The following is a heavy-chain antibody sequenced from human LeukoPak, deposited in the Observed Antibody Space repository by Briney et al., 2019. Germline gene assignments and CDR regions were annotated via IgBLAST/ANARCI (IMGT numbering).Heavy chain of an antibody. D-gene: IGHD6-13*01. Sequence: GASVKVSCKASGYTFTSYYMHWVRQAPGQGLEWMGIINPSGGSTSYAQKFQGRVTITADESTSTAYMELSSLRSEDTAVYYCARGIDSSSPFDAFDIWGQGTMVTVSS. V-gene: IGHV1-46*01. J-gene: IGHJ3*02. CDR2: INPSGGST. CDR3: ARGIDSSSPFDAFDI. CDR1: GYTFTSYY.